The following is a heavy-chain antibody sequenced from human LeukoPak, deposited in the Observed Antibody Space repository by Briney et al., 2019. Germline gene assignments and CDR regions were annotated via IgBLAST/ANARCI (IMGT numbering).Heavy chain of an antibody. J-gene: IGHJ5*02. Sequence: PSETLSLTCTVSGGSISSYYWSWIRQPPGKGLEWIAYIYYSGSTNYNPSLKSRVTISVDTSKNQFSLKLSSVTAADAAVYYCASMYYDFWSGFNWFDPWGQGTLVTVSS. CDR3: ASMYYDFWSGFNWFDP. V-gene: IGHV4-59*01. D-gene: IGHD3-3*01. CDR1: GGSISSYY. CDR2: IYYSGST.